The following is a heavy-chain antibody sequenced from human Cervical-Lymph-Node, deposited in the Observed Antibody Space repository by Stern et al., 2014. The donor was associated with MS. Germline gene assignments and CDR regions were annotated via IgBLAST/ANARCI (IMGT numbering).Heavy chain of an antibody. CDR3: ASRDGK. CDR2: LSYTGNS. D-gene: IGHD5-24*01. V-gene: IGHV4-31*03. J-gene: IGHJ4*02. CDR1: VGSIRSGGYY. Sequence: QVQLQESGPGLVKPTQTLSLTCNVSVGSIRSGGYYWSWIRQRPGEGLEWIGYLSYTGNSSYNPSLKSRVSISGDTSKNQLSLNLTSVTVADTGVYYCASRDGKWGQGTLVTVSS.